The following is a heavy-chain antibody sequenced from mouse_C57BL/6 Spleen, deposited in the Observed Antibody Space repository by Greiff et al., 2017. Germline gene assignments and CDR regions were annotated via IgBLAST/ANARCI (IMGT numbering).Heavy chain of an antibody. D-gene: IGHD3-3*01. CDR2: IDPSDSET. J-gene: IGHJ2*01. CDR1: GYTFTSYW. V-gene: IGHV1-52*01. Sequence: QVQLQQPGAELVRPGSSVKLSCKASGYTFTSYWMHWVKQRPIQGLEWIGKIDPSDSETHYNQKFKDKATLTVDKSSSTAYMQLSSLTSEDSAVYYCAREGDEGLDYWGQGTTLTVSS. CDR3: AREGDEGLDY.